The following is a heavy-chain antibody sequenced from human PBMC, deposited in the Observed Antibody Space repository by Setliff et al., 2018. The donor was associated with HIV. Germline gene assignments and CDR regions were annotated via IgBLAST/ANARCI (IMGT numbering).Heavy chain of an antibody. Sequence: GGSLRLSCAASGFTLRTYWMSWVRQAPGKGLEWVANINQDGSHKYYVDSVKGRFTISRDNAKNTLYLQLNSLRVEDTAVYFCASWRVPRDAFDIWGLGTRVTVSS. J-gene: IGHJ3*02. D-gene: IGHD3-3*01. CDR3: ASWRVPRDAFDI. V-gene: IGHV3-7*01. CDR1: GFTLRTYW. CDR2: INQDGSHK.